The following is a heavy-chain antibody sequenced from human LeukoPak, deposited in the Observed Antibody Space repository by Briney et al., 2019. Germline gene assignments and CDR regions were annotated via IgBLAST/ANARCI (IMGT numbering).Heavy chain of an antibody. J-gene: IGHJ4*02. D-gene: IGHD6-19*01. V-gene: IGHV3-74*01. CDR2: INFHGSYI. CDR1: GFTFSSYW. Sequence: PGGSLRLSCAASGFTFSSYWMHWVRQAPGKGPVWVSRINFHGSYITYVDSVKGRFTISRDNAKNTLYLQMNSLRAEDTAVYYCAREYSSGWSFDYWGQGTLVTVSS. CDR3: AREYSSGWSFDY.